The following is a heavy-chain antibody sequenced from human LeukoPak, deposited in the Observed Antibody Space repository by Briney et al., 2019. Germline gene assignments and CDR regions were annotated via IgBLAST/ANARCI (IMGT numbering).Heavy chain of an antibody. CDR1: GYSYTSYW. J-gene: IGHJ4*02. V-gene: IGHV5-51*01. Sequence: GESLKISCKGSGYSYTSYWIGWVRQTPGKGLDWMGIIYPGDSDTRYSPSFQGQVTISADKSISTAYLQWSSLKASDTAMYYCARRSAYVGGDYRPFDYWGQGTLVTVSS. D-gene: IGHD3-16*02. CDR2: IYPGDSDT. CDR3: ARRSAYVGGDYRPFDY.